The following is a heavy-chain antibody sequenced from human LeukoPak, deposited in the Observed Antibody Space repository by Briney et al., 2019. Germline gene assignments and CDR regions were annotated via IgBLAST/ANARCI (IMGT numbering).Heavy chain of an antibody. D-gene: IGHD3-22*01. CDR1: GFTFSSYA. CDR2: ISGSGRST. J-gene: IGHJ4*02. Sequence: PGGSLRLSCAASGFTFSSYAMSWVRQAPGKGLEWVSAISGSGRSTYYADSVKGRFTISRDNAKNTLFLQMNILRADDTAVYYCAKDRILYYYDSSGYHYWGRGTLVTVSS. V-gene: IGHV3-23*01. CDR3: AKDRILYYYDSSGYHY.